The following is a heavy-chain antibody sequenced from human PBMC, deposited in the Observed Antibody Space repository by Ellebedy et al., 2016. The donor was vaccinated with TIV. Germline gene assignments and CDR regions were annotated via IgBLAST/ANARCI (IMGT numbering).Heavy chain of an antibody. CDR3: ARVEMGATSFDY. D-gene: IGHD1-26*01. V-gene: IGHV1-2*02. CDR1: GYTFTGYY. CDR2: INPNSGGT. Sequence: AASVKVSCKASGYTFTGYYMHWVRQAPGQGLEWMGWINPNSGGTNYAQKLQGRVTMTTDTSTSTAYMELRSLRSDDTAVYYCARVEMGATSFDYWGQGTLVTVSS. J-gene: IGHJ4*02.